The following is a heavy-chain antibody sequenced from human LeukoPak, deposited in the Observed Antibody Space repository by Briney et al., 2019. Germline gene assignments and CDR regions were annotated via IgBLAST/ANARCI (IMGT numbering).Heavy chain of an antibody. CDR1: GFTFSSYG. J-gene: IGHJ6*03. D-gene: IGHD2-2*01. V-gene: IGHV3-21*01. Sequence: GGSLRLSCAASGFTFSSYGMHWVRQAPGKGLEWVSSISSSSSYIYYADSVKGRFTISRDNAKNSLYLQMNSLRAEDTAVYYCARDPCSTTSCHSYYYYMDVWGKGTTVTVSS. CDR2: ISSSSSYI. CDR3: ARDPCSTTSCHSYYYYMDV.